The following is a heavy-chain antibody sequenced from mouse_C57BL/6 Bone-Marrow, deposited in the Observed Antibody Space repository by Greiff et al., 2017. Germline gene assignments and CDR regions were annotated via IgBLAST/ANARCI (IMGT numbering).Heavy chain of an antibody. CDR2: INPNNGGT. Sequence: EVQLQQSGPELVKPGASVKISCKASGYTFTDYYMNWVKQSHGKSLEWIGDINPNNGGTSYNQKFKGKATLTVDKSSSADYMELRILTSDDSAFDYCAIPLYGSIQAWVAYWGQGTLVTVAA. CDR3: AIPLYGSIQAWVAY. CDR1: GYTFTDYY. V-gene: IGHV1-26*01. J-gene: IGHJ3*01. D-gene: IGHD1-1*01.